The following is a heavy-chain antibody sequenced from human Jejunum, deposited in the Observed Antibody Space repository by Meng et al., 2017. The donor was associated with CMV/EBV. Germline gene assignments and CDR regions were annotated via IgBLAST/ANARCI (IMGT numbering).Heavy chain of an antibody. D-gene: IGHD3-3*01. CDR2: IHDTGST. V-gene: IGHV4-30-4*08. J-gene: IGHJ4*02. CDR1: GGSIGSGDYY. CDR3: ARGSIFVSFDS. Sequence: QVQLKDSGPGLVKPSKTLSLTCSVSGGSIGSGDYYWSWIRQPPGKGLEWIGYIHDTGSTYYNPSLKSRVDISLGTSRNHFSLTLSSVTAEDTAVYFCARGSIFVSFDSWGQGTLVTVSS.